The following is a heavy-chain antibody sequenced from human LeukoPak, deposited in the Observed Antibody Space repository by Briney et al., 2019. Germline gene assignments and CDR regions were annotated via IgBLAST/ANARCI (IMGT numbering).Heavy chain of an antibody. D-gene: IGHD6-19*01. CDR2: IYHSGST. CDR3: ARGLYSSGWYGSLDY. J-gene: IGHJ4*02. Sequence: SETLPLTCAVSGYSISSGYYWGWIRQPPGKGLEWIGSIYHSGSTYYNPSLKSRVTISVDTSKNQFSLKLSSVTAADTAVYYCARGLYSSGWYGSLDYWGQGTLVTVSS. CDR1: GYSISSGYY. V-gene: IGHV4-38-2*01.